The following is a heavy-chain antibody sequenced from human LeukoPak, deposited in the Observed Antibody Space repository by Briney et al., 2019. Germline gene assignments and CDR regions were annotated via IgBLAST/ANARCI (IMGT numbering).Heavy chain of an antibody. CDR3: ARGSSGYGDYEVFDY. CDR1: GGSISSGDYY. Sequence: PSQTLSLTCTVSGGSISSGDYYWSWIRQPPGKGLEWIVYIYYSGSTYYNPSLKSRVTISVDTSKNQFSLKLSSVTAADTAVYYCARGSSGYGDYEVFDYWGQGTLVTVSS. D-gene: IGHD4-17*01. J-gene: IGHJ4*02. CDR2: IYYSGST. V-gene: IGHV4-30-4*01.